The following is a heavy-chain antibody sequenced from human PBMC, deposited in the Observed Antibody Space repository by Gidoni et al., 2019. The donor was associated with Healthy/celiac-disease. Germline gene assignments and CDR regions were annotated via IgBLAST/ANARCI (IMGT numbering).Heavy chain of an antibody. CDR1: GGSMSSSSSY. CDR3: ARHVPENDAFDI. Sequence: QLQLQESGPGLVKPSESLSLPCTAYGGSMSSSSSYWGWIRQPPGKGLEWVGSIYYSGSTYYNPSLKSGVTVSVDTSKNQFSLELSSVPAAGTAVCYCARHVPENDAFDIWGQGTMVTVSS. V-gene: IGHV4-39*01. J-gene: IGHJ3*02. CDR2: IYYSGST.